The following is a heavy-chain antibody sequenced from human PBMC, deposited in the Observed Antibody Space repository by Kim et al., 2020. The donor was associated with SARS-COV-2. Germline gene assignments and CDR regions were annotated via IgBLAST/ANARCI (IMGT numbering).Heavy chain of an antibody. D-gene: IGHD2-2*01. J-gene: IGHJ6*02. Sequence: GGSLRLSCAASGFTFSSYGMHWVRQAPGKGLEWVAVISYDGSNKYYADSVKGRFTISRDNSKNTLYLRMNSLRAEDTAVYYCAKDFVVVPAAILYYGMDVWGQGTTVTVSS. CDR1: GFTFSSYG. CDR3: AKDFVVVPAAILYYGMDV. CDR2: ISYDGSNK. V-gene: IGHV3-30*18.